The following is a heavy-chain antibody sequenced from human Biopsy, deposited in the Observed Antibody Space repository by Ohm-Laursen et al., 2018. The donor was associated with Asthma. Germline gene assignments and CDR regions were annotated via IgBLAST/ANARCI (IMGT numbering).Heavy chain of an antibody. Sequence: TLSLTCAVSGASINSGGYSWDWIRQPPREGLELIAYLFYRGTTYHNPSLKSRVTISVDRAQRQFSLKVNSVTAADTAVYYCARMNTLIQAANYFSYAMDVWGQGTTVTVSS. CDR3: ARMNTLIQAANYFSYAMDV. V-gene: IGHV4-30-2*01. CDR1: GASINSGGYS. D-gene: IGHD3-9*01. CDR2: LFYRGTT. J-gene: IGHJ6*02.